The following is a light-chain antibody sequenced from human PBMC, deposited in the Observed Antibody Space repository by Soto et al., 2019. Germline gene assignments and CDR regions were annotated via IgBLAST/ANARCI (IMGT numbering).Light chain of an antibody. V-gene: IGLV1-47*01. CDR1: SSNIGKKY. Sequence: QSVLTQPPSASGTPGQTVTISCSGSSSNIGKKYVYWYQQLPGTAPNVLMYRNNQRPSGVPDRFSGSRSGTSASLAIRGLRSEDEADYYFEAWAASVGGPAFGGGTQLTVL. J-gene: IGLJ7*01. CDR2: RNN. CDR3: EAWAASVGGPA.